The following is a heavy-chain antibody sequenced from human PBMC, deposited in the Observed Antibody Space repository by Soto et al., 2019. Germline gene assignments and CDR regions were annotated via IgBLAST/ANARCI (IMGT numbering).Heavy chain of an antibody. CDR1: GGTFSSYT. V-gene: IGHV1-69*02. Sequence: QVQLVQSGAEVKKPGSSVQVSCKASGGTFSSYTISWVRQAPGQGLEWMGRIIPILGIANYAQKFQGRVTITADKSTSTAYMELSSLRSEDTAAYYCARVPRDYTGTYYWGQGTLVTVSS. CDR2: IIPILGIA. CDR3: ARVPRDYTGTYY. J-gene: IGHJ4*02. D-gene: IGHD4-4*01.